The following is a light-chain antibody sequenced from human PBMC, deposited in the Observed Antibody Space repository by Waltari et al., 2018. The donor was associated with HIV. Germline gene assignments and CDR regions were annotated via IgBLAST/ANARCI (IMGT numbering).Light chain of an antibody. CDR3: ISYTTSSTPYV. CDR2: EVS. Sequence: QSALTQPASVSGSPGQSITISCTGTSSDVGSYNLVSWYQQHPGKAPKLMIYEVSNRPSGVSDRFSGSKSANTASLTISGLRAEDEADYYCISYTTSSTPYVLGTGTTVTVL. V-gene: IGLV2-14*02. J-gene: IGLJ1*01. CDR1: SSDVGSYNL.